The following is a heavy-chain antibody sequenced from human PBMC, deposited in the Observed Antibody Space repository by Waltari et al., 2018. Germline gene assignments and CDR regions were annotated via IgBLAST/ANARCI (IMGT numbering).Heavy chain of an antibody. Sequence: QVQLVQSGAEVKKPGASVKVSCKASGYPFTSYAMHWVRQAPGQRLEWMGWINAGNGNTKYSQKFQGRVTITRDTSASTAYMELSSLRSEDTAVYYCARDVAGITNWFDPWGQGTLVTVSS. CDR2: INAGNGNT. J-gene: IGHJ5*02. V-gene: IGHV1-3*01. CDR3: ARDVAGITNWFDP. D-gene: IGHD6-19*01. CDR1: GYPFTSYA.